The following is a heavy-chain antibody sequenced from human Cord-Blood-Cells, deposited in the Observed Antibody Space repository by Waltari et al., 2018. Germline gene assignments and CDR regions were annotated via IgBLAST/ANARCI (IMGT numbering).Heavy chain of an antibody. V-gene: IGHV1-69*06. D-gene: IGHD6-19*01. CDR1: GGTFSSYA. Sequence: QVQLVQSGAEVKKPGSSVKVSCKASGGTFSSYAISWVRQAPGQGLEWRGGTIPIFGTANYAQKFQGRGTITADKSTSTAYMELSSLRSEDTAVYYCARGQAVAGIYYYYGMDVWGQGTTVTVSS. CDR2: TIPIFGTA. CDR3: ARGQAVAGIYYYYGMDV. J-gene: IGHJ6*02.